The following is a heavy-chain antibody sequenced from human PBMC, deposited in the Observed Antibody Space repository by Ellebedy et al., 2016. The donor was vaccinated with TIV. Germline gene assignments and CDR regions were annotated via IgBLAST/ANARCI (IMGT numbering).Heavy chain of an antibody. CDR3: ATDGSYGDYRSPTHAFEI. V-gene: IGHV3-7*01. CDR1: GFPFRSYW. CDR2: INQDGSDK. D-gene: IGHD4-17*01. Sequence: GESLKISCTASGFPFRSYWMTWVRQAPVKGLEWVANINQDGSDKYYVDSVKGRFTIARDNAKNSLYLQMSSLRVEDTAVYYCATDGSYGDYRSPTHAFEIWGQGTMVTVSS. J-gene: IGHJ3*02.